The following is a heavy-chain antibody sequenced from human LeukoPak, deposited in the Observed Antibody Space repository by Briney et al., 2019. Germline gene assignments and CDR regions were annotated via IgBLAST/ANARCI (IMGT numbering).Heavy chain of an antibody. CDR3: ATDYSWTFDC. CDR2: IRTDGSDK. J-gene: IGHJ4*02. D-gene: IGHD1-1*01. CDR1: GFIFSSYS. Sequence: GGSLRLSCAASGFIFSSYSMHWLRQAPGKGLEWVAFIRTDGSDKYYIDSVKGRFTISRDNSNNMLYLQMISLRPEDTAMYYCATDYSWTFDCWGQGTQVTVSS. V-gene: IGHV3-30*02.